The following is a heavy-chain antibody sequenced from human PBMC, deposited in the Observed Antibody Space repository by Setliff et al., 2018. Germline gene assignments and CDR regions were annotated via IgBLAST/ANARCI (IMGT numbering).Heavy chain of an antibody. Sequence: GESLKISCATSGFTFSSYGMHWVRQAPGKGLEWVAFIRYDGSNRYYADSVKGRFTISRDNPKNTLYLQMNTLRVEDTAVYKCAQGRGFYVDVWGKGTTVTVSS. CDR1: GFTFSSYG. V-gene: IGHV3-30*02. CDR3: AQGRGFYVDV. J-gene: IGHJ6*03. D-gene: IGHD3-16*01. CDR2: IRYDGSNR.